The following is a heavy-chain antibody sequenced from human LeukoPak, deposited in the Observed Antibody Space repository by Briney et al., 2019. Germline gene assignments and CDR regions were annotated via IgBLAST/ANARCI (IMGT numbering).Heavy chain of an antibody. Sequence: PSETLSLTCSVPVGFTTYDYWNWIRQPAGKAPEWIGRIHTTGSTNYNPSLKSRLTMTLDKSKKQFSLKVTSMTAADTALYYCARGGGNRHFDSWGQGILVTVSS. D-gene: IGHD2-15*01. V-gene: IGHV4-4*07. CDR1: VGFTTYDY. J-gene: IGHJ4*02. CDR2: IHTTGST. CDR3: ARGGGNRHFDS.